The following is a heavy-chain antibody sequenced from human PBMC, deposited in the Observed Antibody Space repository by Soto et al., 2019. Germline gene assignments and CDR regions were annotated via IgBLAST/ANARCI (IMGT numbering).Heavy chain of an antibody. CDR3: AGWVRYCSGGSCFHFDY. D-gene: IGHD2-15*01. J-gene: IGHJ4*02. Sequence: SETLSLTCTVSGASISSGDYYWSWIRQPPGKGLEWTGYIYFSGSTVYNPSLKSRVTISVDASKNQFSLMLTSVTAADTAVYYCAGWVRYCSGGSCFHFDYWGQGTLVTVSS. V-gene: IGHV4-30-4*01. CDR1: GASISSGDYY. CDR2: IYFSGST.